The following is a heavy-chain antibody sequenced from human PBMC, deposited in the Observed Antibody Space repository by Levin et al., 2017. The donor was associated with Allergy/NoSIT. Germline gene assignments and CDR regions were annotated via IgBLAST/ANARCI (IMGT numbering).Heavy chain of an antibody. CDR2: IYYSGST. J-gene: IGHJ5*02. CDR1: GGSISSYY. V-gene: IGHV4-59*01. CDR3: ARDRGGYCSGTSCYGGSRGVGFDP. D-gene: IGHD2-2*01. Sequence: GSLRLSCTVSGGSISSYYWSWIRQPPGKGLEWIGYIYYSGSTNYNPSLKSRVTISVDTSKNQFSLKLSSVTAADTAVYYCARDRGGYCSGTSCYGGSRGVGFDPWGQGTLVTVSS.